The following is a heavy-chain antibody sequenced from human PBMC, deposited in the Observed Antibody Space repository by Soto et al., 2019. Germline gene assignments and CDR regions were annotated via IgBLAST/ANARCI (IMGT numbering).Heavy chain of an antibody. CDR2: IYYSGST. D-gene: IGHD3-9*01. CDR1: GGSISSGGYY. Sequence: QVQLQESGPGLVKPSQTLSLTCTVSGGSISSGGYYWSWIRQHPGKGLEWIGYIYYSGSTYYNPSLKSRVTISVDTSKNQFSLKLSSVTAADTAVYYCARERSGSQYYDILTGYIPGEYYFDYWGQGTLVTVSS. CDR3: ARERSGSQYYDILTGYIPGEYYFDY. J-gene: IGHJ4*02. V-gene: IGHV4-31*03.